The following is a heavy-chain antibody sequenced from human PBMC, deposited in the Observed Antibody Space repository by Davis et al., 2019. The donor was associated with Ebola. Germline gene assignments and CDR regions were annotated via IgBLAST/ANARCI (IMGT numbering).Heavy chain of an antibody. CDR2: IKQDGSEK. V-gene: IGHV3-7*01. J-gene: IGHJ6*04. CDR1: GFTFGDYA. CDR3: ARGSYGVYYYYYGMDV. Sequence: GESLKISCTASGFTFGDYAMSWFRQAPGKGLEWVANIKQDGSEKYYVDSVKGRFTISRDNAKNSLYLQMNSLRAEDTAVYYCARGSYGVYYYYYGMDVWGKGTTVTVSS. D-gene: IGHD5-18*01.